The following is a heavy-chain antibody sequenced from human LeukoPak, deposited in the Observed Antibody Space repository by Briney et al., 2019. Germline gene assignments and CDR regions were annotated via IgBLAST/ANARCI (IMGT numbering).Heavy chain of an antibody. Sequence: PSETLSLTCAVYGGSFSGYYWSWIRQPPGKGLEWIGEINHSGSTNYNPSLKSRVTISVDTSKDQFSLKLSSVTAADTAVYYCARGRIIVGARRAFDIWGQGTMVTVSS. J-gene: IGHJ3*02. CDR3: ARGRIIVGARRAFDI. CDR2: INHSGST. V-gene: IGHV4-34*01. D-gene: IGHD1-26*01. CDR1: GGSFSGYY.